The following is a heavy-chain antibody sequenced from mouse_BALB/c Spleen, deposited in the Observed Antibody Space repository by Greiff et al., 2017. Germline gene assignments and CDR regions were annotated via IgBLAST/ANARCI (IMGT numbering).Heavy chain of an antibody. CDR1: GFTFSSFG. CDR2: ISSGSSTI. Sequence: EVQLVESGGGLVQPGGSLKLSCAASGFTFSSFGMHWVRQAPEKGLEWVAYISSGSSTIYYADTVKGRFTISRDNPKNTLFLQMTSLRSEDTAMYYCARGKYYGSNFDYWGQGTTLTVSS. CDR3: ARGKYYGSNFDY. D-gene: IGHD1-1*01. V-gene: IGHV5-17*02. J-gene: IGHJ2*01.